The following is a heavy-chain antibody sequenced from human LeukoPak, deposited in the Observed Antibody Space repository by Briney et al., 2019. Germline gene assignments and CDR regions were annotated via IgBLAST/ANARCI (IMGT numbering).Heavy chain of an antibody. D-gene: IGHD1-26*01. CDR2: VSYSGNT. CDR1: GGSISGHF. Sequence: SETLSLTCTVSGGSISGHFWRWVRQPPGKGLEWIWFVSYSGNTNYSPSFNGRVTISLDTSKSQFSLNLNSVTAADTAVYFCARGGASSRYFGYWGQGTLVTVSS. J-gene: IGHJ4*02. CDR3: ARGGASSRYFGY. V-gene: IGHV4-59*11.